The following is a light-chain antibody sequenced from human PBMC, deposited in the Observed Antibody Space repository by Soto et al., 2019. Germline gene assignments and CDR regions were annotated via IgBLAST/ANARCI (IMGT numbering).Light chain of an antibody. Sequence: DIQMTQSPSSLSASVGDRVTITCQASQDISNYLNWYQQKPGKAPKLLIYDASNLETGVPSRFSGSGSGTEFTFTISSLQAEDIATYYCQQYDNHPYTFSQGTKLEIK. CDR2: DAS. CDR3: QQYDNHPYT. V-gene: IGKV1-33*01. CDR1: QDISNY. J-gene: IGKJ2*01.